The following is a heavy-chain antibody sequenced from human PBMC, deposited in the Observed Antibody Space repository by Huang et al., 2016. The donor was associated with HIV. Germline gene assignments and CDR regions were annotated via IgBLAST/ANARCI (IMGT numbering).Heavy chain of an antibody. D-gene: IGHD1-1*01. CDR1: GDSVDSSYSY. V-gene: IGHV4-39*02. CDR3: SRGPSTPATEL. Sequence: QVQLQESGQGLVKPSDTLSLTCIVSGDSVDSSYSYWGWVRQPPGKGLEWMGSRYSNGNTYYTKYLKSRITISVDTSKNHFSLNLKTVTAADTAVYYCSRGPSTPATELWGQGTMVTVSS. J-gene: IGHJ3*01. CDR2: RYSNGNT.